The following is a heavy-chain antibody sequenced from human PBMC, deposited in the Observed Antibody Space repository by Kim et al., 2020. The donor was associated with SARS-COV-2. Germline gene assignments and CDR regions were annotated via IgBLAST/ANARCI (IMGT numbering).Heavy chain of an antibody. CDR2: IYYSGST. V-gene: IGHV4-61*01. CDR3: ARVLRGGVSY. D-gene: IGHD2-15*01. J-gene: IGHJ4*02. Sequence: SETLSLTCTVSGGSVSSGSYYWSWIRQPPGKGLEWIGYIYYSGSTNYNPSLKSRVTISVDTSKNQFSLKLSSVTAADTAVYYCARVLRGGVSYWGQGTLVTVSS. CDR1: GGSVSSGSYY.